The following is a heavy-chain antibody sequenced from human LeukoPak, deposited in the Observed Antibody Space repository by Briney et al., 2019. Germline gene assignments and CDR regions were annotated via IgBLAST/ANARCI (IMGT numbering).Heavy chain of an antibody. CDR3: ARYTSSYNYDFYY. CDR2: IYYSGST. V-gene: IGHV4-39*01. J-gene: IGHJ4*02. D-gene: IGHD3-9*01. CDR1: GGSITNNDYY. Sequence: SETLSLTCTVSGGSITNNDYYWGCIRQPPGKGLEWIGSIYYSGSTYYNPSLKSRVTISVDTSKNQFSLKLSSVTAADTAVYYCARYTSSYNYDFYYWGQGTLVTVSS.